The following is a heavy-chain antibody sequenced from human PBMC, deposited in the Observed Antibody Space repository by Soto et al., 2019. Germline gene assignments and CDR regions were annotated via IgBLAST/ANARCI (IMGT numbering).Heavy chain of an antibody. Sequence: SETLSLTCTVSGGSISSGGYYWSWIRQHPGKGLEWIGYIYYGGSTYYNPSLKSRVTISVDTSKNQFSLKLSSVTAADTAVYYCARDSIDRGSGSPYWGQGTLVTVSS. V-gene: IGHV4-31*03. CDR2: IYYGGST. J-gene: IGHJ4*02. D-gene: IGHD3-10*01. CDR3: ARDSIDRGSGSPY. CDR1: GGSISSGGYY.